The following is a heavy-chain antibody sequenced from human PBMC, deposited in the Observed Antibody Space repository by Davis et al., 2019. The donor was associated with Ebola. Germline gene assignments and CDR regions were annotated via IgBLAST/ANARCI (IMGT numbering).Heavy chain of an antibody. CDR2: ISGTGGTT. V-gene: IGHV3-23*01. D-gene: IGHD3-22*01. J-gene: IGHJ6*02. CDR3: AREYYYDSSGYGSLDYNYGMDV. Sequence: GESLKTSCVVSGFTFTNYWMTWVRQAPGKGLEWVSSISGTGGTTFHADSVKGRFTISRDNSKNTLYLQMNSLRAEDTAVYYCAREYYYDSSGYGSLDYNYGMDVWGQGTTVTVSS. CDR1: GFTFTNYW.